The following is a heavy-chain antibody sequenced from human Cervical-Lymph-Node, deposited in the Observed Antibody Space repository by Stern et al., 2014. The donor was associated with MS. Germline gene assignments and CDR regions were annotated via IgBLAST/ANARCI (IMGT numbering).Heavy chain of an antibody. V-gene: IGHV3-30*03. D-gene: IGHD3-10*01. Sequence: QMQLVESGGGVVQPGKSLRLSCAASGFTFSDYGMHWVRQAPGQGLEWGALATYDGSDQYYADSVKGRFTVSRDNSKNTVLLQMNGLRPEDTAVYFCARDRGLTHYFYGMDVWGQGTTVTVSS. CDR1: GFTFSDYG. J-gene: IGHJ6*02. CDR3: ARDRGLTHYFYGMDV. CDR2: ATYDGSDQ.